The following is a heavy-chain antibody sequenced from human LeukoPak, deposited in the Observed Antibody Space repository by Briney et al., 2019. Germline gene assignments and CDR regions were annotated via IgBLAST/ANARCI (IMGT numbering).Heavy chain of an antibody. J-gene: IGHJ4*02. D-gene: IGHD3-3*01. CDR3: AGDITLGNFDD. CDR1: GFTFSSYS. V-gene: IGHV3-21*01. CDR2: ISSSSSYI. Sequence: GGSLRLSCAPSGFTFSSYSMNGDRQAPGTGLEWVSSISSSSSYIYYADSVKSRFTISRDDAKNSLYLQMNSLRAEDTAVYYCAGDITLGNFDDWGPGILVIVSS.